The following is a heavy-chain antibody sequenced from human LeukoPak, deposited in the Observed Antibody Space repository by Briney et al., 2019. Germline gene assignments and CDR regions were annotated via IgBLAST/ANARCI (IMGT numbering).Heavy chain of an antibody. Sequence: PSETLSLTCTVSGGSISSSSYYWGWIRQPPGKGLEWIGSIYYSGSTYYNPSLKSRATISVDTSKNQFSLKLSSVTAADTAVYYCARFGATPTAYYFDYWGQGTLVTVSS. CDR2: IYYSGST. V-gene: IGHV4-39*07. J-gene: IGHJ4*02. D-gene: IGHD3-3*01. CDR1: GGSISSSSYY. CDR3: ARFGATPTAYYFDY.